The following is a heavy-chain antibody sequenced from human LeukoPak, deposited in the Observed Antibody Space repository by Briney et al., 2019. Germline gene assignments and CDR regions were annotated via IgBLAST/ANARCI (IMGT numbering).Heavy chain of an antibody. CDR3: ARHYGSGSYYLDY. Sequence: PSETLSLTCTVSGGSISTSYWSWIRQPPGKGLEWIGYIYYSGSTNYNPSLKSRVTISVDTSKNQFSLKLSSVTAADTAVYYCARHYGSGSYYLDYWGQGTLVTVSS. CDR1: GGSISTSY. V-gene: IGHV4-59*08. J-gene: IGHJ4*02. CDR2: IYYSGST. D-gene: IGHD3-10*01.